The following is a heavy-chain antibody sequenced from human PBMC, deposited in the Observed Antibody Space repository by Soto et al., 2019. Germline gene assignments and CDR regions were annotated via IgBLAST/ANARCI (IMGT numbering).Heavy chain of an antibody. V-gene: IGHV3-74*01. CDR1: GFTFSTYS. J-gene: IGHJ4*02. D-gene: IGHD2-15*01. CDR3: ARGFRGYCSGGSCYALDYFDY. CDR2: INSDGSST. Sequence: GGSLRLSCAASGFTFSTYSMNWVRQAPGKGLVWVSRINSDGSSTSYADSVKGRFTISRDNAKNTLYLQMNSLRAEDTAVYYCARGFRGYCSGGSCYALDYFDYWGQGTLVTVSS.